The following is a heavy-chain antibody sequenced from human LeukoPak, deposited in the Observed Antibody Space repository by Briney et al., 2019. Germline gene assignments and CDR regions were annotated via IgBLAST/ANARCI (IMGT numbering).Heavy chain of an antibody. CDR2: IYTSGST. Sequence: SETLSLTCTVSGGSISSYYWSWIRQPAGKGLEWIGRIYTSGSTNYNPSLKSRVTMSVDTSKNQFSLKLSSVTAADTAVYYCARYYGSGGHDAFDIWGQGTLVTVSS. CDR1: GGSISSYY. D-gene: IGHD3-10*01. V-gene: IGHV4-4*07. J-gene: IGHJ3*02. CDR3: ARYYGSGGHDAFDI.